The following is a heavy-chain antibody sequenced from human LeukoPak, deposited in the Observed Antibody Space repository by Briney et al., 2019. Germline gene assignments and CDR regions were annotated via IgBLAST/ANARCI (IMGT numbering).Heavy chain of an antibody. CDR1: GFNFDDYG. CDR3: ARGANIAVAGTSWFDP. V-gene: IGHV3-20*04. CDR2: INWNGDRI. J-gene: IGHJ5*02. Sequence: GGSLRLSCAASGFNFDDYGMSWVRQAPGKGLEWVSSINWNGDRINYADSVEGRFTISRDNAKNSLYLQMNSLRAEDTASYYCARGANIAVAGTSWFDPWGQGTLVTVSS. D-gene: IGHD6-19*01.